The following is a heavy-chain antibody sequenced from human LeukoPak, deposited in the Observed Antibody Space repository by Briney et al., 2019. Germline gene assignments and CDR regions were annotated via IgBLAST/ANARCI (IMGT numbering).Heavy chain of an antibody. Sequence: GGSLRLSCAASGFTFSSYGMHWVRQAPGKGLEWVAVISYDGSNKYYADSVKGRFTISRDNSKNTLYLQMNGLRAEDTAVYYCAKDSSGYHDYWGQGTLVTVSS. D-gene: IGHD3-22*01. CDR2: ISYDGSNK. J-gene: IGHJ4*02. CDR3: AKDSSGYHDY. CDR1: GFTFSSYG. V-gene: IGHV3-30*18.